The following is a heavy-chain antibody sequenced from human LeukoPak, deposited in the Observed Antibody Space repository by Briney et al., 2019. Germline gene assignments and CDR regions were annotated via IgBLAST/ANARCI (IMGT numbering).Heavy chain of an antibody. J-gene: IGHJ4*02. Sequence: GGSLRLSCSASGFTFSTYWMSWVRQAPGKGLEWVSGISASGGSTSYADSVRGRFTISRDNSKNTLYEQMNSLRDEDTAVYYCAKALTQWLVVGNFDYWGQGTLVTVSS. V-gene: IGHV3-23*01. CDR2: ISASGGST. CDR1: GFTFSTYW. CDR3: AKALTQWLVVGNFDY. D-gene: IGHD6-19*01.